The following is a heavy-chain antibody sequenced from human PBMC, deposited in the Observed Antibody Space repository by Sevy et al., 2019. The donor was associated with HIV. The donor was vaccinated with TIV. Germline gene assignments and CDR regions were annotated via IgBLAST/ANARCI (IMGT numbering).Heavy chain of an antibody. CDR1: GFSLSAYW. V-gene: IGHV3-74*01. J-gene: IGHJ4*02. D-gene: IGHD1-26*01. CDR3: ARGIGKSGAF. Sequence: GGSLRLSCKCSGFSLSAYWMHWVRQIPGKGLDWVSHINNDGSVRQYADSVKVRFTISRDNVRNTLYLQMESLRAEDAGVYYCARGIGKSGAFWGQGTLVTVSS. CDR2: INNDGSVR.